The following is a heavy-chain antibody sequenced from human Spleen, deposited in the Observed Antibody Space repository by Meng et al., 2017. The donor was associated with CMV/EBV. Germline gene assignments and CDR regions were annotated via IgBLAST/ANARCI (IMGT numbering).Heavy chain of an antibody. V-gene: IGHV1-69-2*01. CDR3: ATWPNIVVALAGGDFDY. CDR1: YTFRDYY. CDR2: VDPEDGKT. D-gene: IGHD2-15*01. J-gene: IGHJ4*02. Sequence: YTFRDYYMNWVRQAPGKGLEWMGLVDPEDGKTLYAERFQGRVTITADTSTDTAYMELSSLRSDDTAVYYCATWPNIVVALAGGDFDYWGQGTLVTVSS.